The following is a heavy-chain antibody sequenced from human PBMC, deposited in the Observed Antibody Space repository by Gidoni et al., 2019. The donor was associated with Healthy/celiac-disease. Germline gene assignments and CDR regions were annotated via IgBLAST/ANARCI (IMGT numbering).Heavy chain of an antibody. D-gene: IGHD6-13*01. CDR3: ARRAYSTSWSYYFDY. Sequence: QLQLQESGPGLVKPSETLSLTCLVSGGSISSSSYYWGWIRQPPGKGLEWIGSIFYSGSTNYNPSLKSRVTISVDTSKNQFSLKLSSVTAADTAVYYCARRAYSTSWSYYFDYWGQGTLVTVSS. V-gene: IGHV4-39*01. CDR1: GGSISSSSYY. J-gene: IGHJ4*02. CDR2: IFYSGST.